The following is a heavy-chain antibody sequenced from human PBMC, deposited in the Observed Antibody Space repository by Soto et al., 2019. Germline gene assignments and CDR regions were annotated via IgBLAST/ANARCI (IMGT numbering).Heavy chain of an antibody. V-gene: IGHV3-21*01. Sequence: EVQLVESGGGLVKPGGSLRLSCAASGFTFSRYSMNWVRQTPGKGLEWVSSISSSSSYIYYADSVKGRFTISRDNAKNSLYLQMNSLRAEDTAVYYCARDRSGSGSPYYFDYWGQGTLVTVSS. D-gene: IGHD3-10*01. CDR2: ISSSSSYI. CDR1: GFTFSRYS. J-gene: IGHJ4*02. CDR3: ARDRSGSGSPYYFDY.